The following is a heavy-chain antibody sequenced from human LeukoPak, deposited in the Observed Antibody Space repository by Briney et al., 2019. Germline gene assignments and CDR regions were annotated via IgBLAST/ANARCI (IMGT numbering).Heavy chain of an antibody. CDR1: GFTFSSYG. J-gene: IGHJ5*02. CDR3: AKDAYSGSFRWFDP. CDR2: ISYGGSNK. V-gene: IGHV3-30*18. D-gene: IGHD1-26*01. Sequence: QPGGSLRLSCAASGFTFSSYGMHWVRQAPGKGLEWVAVISYGGSNKYYADSVKGRFTISRDNSKNTLYLQMNSLRAEDTAVYYCAKDAYSGSFRWFDPWGQGTLVTVSS.